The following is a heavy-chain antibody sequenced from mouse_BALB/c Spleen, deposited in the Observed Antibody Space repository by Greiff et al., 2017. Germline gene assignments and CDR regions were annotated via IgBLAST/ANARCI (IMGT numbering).Heavy chain of an antibody. CDR1: GFSLTSYG. D-gene: IGHD2-4*01. V-gene: IGHV2-9*02. J-gene: IGHJ3*01. CDR3: ASIYYDYPFAY. Sequence: QVQLQQSGPGLVAPSQSLSITCTVSGFSLTSYGVHWVRQPPGKGLEWLGVIWAGGSTNYNSALMSRLSISKDNSKSQVFLKMNSLQTDDTAMYYCASIYYDYPFAYWGQGTLVTVSA. CDR2: IWAGGST.